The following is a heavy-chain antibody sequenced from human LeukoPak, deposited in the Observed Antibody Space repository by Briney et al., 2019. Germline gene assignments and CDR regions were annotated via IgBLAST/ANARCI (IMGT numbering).Heavy chain of an antibody. V-gene: IGHV4-34*01. CDR3: ARGIPVYGVIMIYYSYYMDV. J-gene: IGHJ6*03. D-gene: IGHD3-3*01. Sequence: KPSETLSLTCAVYGGSFSGYYWSWIRQPPGKGLEWIGEINHSGSTNYNPSLKGRVTTSVDTSKNQFSLKLNSVTAADTAVYYCARGIPVYGVIMIYYSYYMDVWGKGTTVTVSS. CDR2: INHSGST. CDR1: GGSFSGYY.